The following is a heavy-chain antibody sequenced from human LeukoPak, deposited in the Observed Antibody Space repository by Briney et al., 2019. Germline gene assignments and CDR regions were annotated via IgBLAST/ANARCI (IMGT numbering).Heavy chain of an antibody. CDR1: GFNFSDYW. Sequence: GGSLRLSCAASGFNFSDYWMSWVRQAPGKGLEWVANIKQDGSEKSYLDSVKGRFTISRDNVENSLHLQMSSLRAEDTAVYYCAKGGRDTGGNWFDPWGQGTLVTVSS. CDR2: IKQDGSEK. V-gene: IGHV3-7*05. CDR3: AKGGRDTGGNWFDP. J-gene: IGHJ5*02. D-gene: IGHD2-8*02.